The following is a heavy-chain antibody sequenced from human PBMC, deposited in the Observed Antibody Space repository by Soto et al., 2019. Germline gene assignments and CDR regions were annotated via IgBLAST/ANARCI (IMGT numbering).Heavy chain of an antibody. Sequence: SETLSLTCAVYGGSFSGYYWSWIRQHPGKGLEWIGYIYHSGSTYYNPSLKSRITISIDRSKNQLSLKLSSVTAADTAVYYCARGMTTVTTLDYWGQGTLVTVSS. CDR2: IYHSGST. V-gene: IGHV4-34*01. D-gene: IGHD4-4*01. J-gene: IGHJ4*02. CDR3: ARGMTTVTTLDY. CDR1: GGSFSGYY.